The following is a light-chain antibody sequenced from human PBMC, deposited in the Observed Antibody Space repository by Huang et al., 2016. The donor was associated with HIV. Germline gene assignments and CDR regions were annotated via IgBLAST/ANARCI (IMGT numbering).Light chain of an antibody. CDR3: QQSYSTPMYT. V-gene: IGKV1-39*01. J-gene: IGKJ2*01. CDR2: AAS. Sequence: DIQMTQSPSFLSASVGDRVTITCRASQSIDTYLHWYQQRPGKAPNLLVYAASSLHSGVPSRFSGSRSGTDFTLTISSLQPEDFATYYCQQSYSTPMYTFGQGTKLEIK. CDR1: QSIDTY.